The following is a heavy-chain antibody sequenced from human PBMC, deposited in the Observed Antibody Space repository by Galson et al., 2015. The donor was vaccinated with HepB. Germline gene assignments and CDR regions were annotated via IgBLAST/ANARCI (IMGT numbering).Heavy chain of an antibody. Sequence: SLRLSCAATGFTVSNNYMSWVRQVAGKGLEWVAIIYSGGRPDYADSVKGRFTISRDNSKNTLYLQMTSLRAEDTALYYCARDPGIYDASPGWGRGTLVTVSS. D-gene: IGHD5-12*01. CDR2: IYSGGRP. J-gene: IGHJ4*02. V-gene: IGHV3-53*05. CDR3: ARDPGIYDASPG. CDR1: GFTVSNNY.